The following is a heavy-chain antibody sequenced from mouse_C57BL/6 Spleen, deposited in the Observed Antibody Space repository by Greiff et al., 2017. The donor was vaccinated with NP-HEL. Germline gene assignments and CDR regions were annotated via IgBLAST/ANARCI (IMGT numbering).Heavy chain of an antibody. J-gene: IGHJ4*01. V-gene: IGHV5-6*01. CDR1: GFTFSSYG. CDR3: ARQLRQDYYAMEY. D-gene: IGHD3-2*02. Sequence: EVKVVESGGDLVKPGASLKLSCAASGFTFSSYGMSWVRQTPDKRLEWVATISRGGSYTYYPDSLKGRFTISRDNATNTPYLQMRSLKSEDTAVYYCARQLRQDYYAMEYWGQGTSVTAAS. CDR2: ISRGGSYT.